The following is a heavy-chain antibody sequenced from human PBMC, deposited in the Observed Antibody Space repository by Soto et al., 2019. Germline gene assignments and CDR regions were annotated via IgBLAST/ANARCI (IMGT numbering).Heavy chain of an antibody. CDR1: GGSISSYY. V-gene: IGHV4-59*01. D-gene: IGHD3-3*01. J-gene: IGHJ4*02. Sequence: SETLSLTCTVSGGSISSYYWSWILQPPGKGLEWIGYIYYSGSTNYNPSLKSRVTISVDTSKNQFSLKLSSVTAADTAVYYCASTPAVNYDFWSGYPIYFDYWGQGTLVTVSS. CDR3: ASTPAVNYDFWSGYPIYFDY. CDR2: IYYSGST.